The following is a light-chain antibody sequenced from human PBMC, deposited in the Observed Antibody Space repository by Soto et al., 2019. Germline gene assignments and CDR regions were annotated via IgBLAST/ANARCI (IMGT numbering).Light chain of an antibody. Sequence: EIVLTQSPATLSLSPWGRATLSCRASQSVGSSLAWYQQKLGQAPRLLIYAASDRATGIPGRFSGSGSGTDFTLIISSLEPEDFAFYYCQQGNTWPWTFGQGTKVDIK. J-gene: IGKJ1*01. CDR1: QSVGSS. V-gene: IGKV3-11*01. CDR3: QQGNTWPWT. CDR2: AAS.